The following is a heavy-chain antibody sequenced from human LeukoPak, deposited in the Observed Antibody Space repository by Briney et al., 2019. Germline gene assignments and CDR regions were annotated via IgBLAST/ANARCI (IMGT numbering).Heavy chain of an antibody. CDR2: ISSSSSYI. J-gene: IGHJ4*02. CDR3: ARDPPYSYGYGASDY. D-gene: IGHD5-18*01. Sequence: TGGSLRLSCEVSGFTFSTYSMNWVRQAPGKGLEWVSSISSSSSYIYYADSVKGRFTISRDNAKNSLYLQMNSLRAEDTAVYYCARDPPYSYGYGASDYWGQGTLVTVSS. V-gene: IGHV3-21*01. CDR1: GFTFSTYS.